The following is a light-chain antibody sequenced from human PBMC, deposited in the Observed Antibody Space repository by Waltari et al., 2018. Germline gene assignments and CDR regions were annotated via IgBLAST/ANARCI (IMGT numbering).Light chain of an antibody. V-gene: IGKV3-15*01. CDR2: GAS. J-gene: IGKJ3*01. CDR1: QSVSNL. CDR3: HQYNNWPFS. Sequence: EILMTQSPVTLSVSPGERVSLSCRASQSVSNLLAWYQHKLGQAPRLLIYGASTRATGIPARFSGSGSGTEFTLTISSLQSEDFAVYFCHQYNNWPFSFGPGTKVDVK.